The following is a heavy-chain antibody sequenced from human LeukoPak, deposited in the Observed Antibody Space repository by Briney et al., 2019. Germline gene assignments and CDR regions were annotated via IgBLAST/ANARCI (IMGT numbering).Heavy chain of an antibody. J-gene: IGHJ6*03. CDR1: GYTFTSYG. CDR2: ISAYNGNT. Sequence: GASVTVSCKAFGYTFTSYGITWVRQAPGQGLEWMGWISAYNGNTNYAQKFQVRVTMTTDTSTSTAYMELTSLRSDDTAVYYCARGVQQYPAHNFFSYYMDVWGKGTKVTVSS. D-gene: IGHD2-2*01. V-gene: IGHV1-18*01. CDR3: ARGVQQYPAHNFFSYYMDV.